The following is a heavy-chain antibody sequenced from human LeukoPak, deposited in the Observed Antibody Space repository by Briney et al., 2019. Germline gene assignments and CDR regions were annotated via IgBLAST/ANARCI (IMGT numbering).Heavy chain of an antibody. V-gene: IGHV3-7*04. Sequence: GGSLRLSCVASGSTFTSYWMSWVRQAPGKGLEWVANIKGDGSEKYHVESVKDGFTISRDNAKNSLYLQMNSLRVEDTAVYFCARGQNWNHDSWGQGTLVTVSS. CDR2: IKGDGSEK. CDR3: ARGQNWNHDS. CDR1: GSTFTSYW. J-gene: IGHJ4*02. D-gene: IGHD1-1*01.